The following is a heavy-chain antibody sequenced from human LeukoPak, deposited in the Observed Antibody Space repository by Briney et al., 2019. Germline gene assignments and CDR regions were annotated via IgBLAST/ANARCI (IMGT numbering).Heavy chain of an antibody. J-gene: IGHJ4*02. CDR1: GFTFSSYG. CDR3: ARGPPYYDILTGPLRGFDY. CDR2: IRYDGSNK. Sequence: GGSLRLSCAASGFTFSSYGMHWVRQAPGKELEWVAFIRYDGSNKYYADYVKGRFTISRDNSNNTLYLQMNSLRAEDTAVYYCARGPPYYDILTGPLRGFDYWGQGTLVTVSS. V-gene: IGHV3-30*02. D-gene: IGHD3-9*01.